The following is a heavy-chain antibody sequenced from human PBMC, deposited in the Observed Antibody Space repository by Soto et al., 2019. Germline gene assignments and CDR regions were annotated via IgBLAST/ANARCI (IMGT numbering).Heavy chain of an antibody. CDR3: ARDDDFWSGYGMDV. J-gene: IGHJ6*02. CDR2: IIPIHGIA. D-gene: IGHD3-3*01. V-gene: IGHV1-69*02. CDR1: GGTFSSYT. Sequence: GASVKVSCKASGGTFSSYTISWVRQAPGQGLEWMGRIIPIHGIANYAQKLQGRVTMTTDTSTSTAYMELRSLRSDETAVYYCARDDDFWSGYGMDVWGQGTTVTVSS.